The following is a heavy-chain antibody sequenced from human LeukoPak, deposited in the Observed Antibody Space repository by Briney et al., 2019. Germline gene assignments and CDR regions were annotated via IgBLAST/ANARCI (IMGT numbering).Heavy chain of an antibody. J-gene: IGHJ4*02. V-gene: IGHV1-69*05. D-gene: IGHD3-10*01. CDR1: GYTFTGYY. Sequence: SVKVSCKASGYTFTGYYIHWVRQAPGQGLEWMGGIIPIFGTANYAQKFQGRVTITTDESTSTAYMELSSLRSEDTAVYYCARDDMVRGVYFDYWGQGTLVTVSS. CDR2: IIPIFGTA. CDR3: ARDDMVRGVYFDY.